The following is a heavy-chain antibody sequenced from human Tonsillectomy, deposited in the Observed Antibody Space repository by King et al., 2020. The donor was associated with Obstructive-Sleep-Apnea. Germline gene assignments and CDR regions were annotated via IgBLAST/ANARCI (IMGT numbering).Heavy chain of an antibody. CDR3: ARDRELGISAFDI. CDR1: GYTFSTYG. D-gene: IGHD7-27*01. CDR2: ISPYNGNT. Sequence: QLVQSGAEVKKPGASVKVYCKASGYTFSTYGLSWVRQAPGQGLEWMGWISPYNGNTNYAQNLQGRVTMTTDTSTSTAYMDLRSLRSDDTAVYYCARDRELGISAFDIWGQGTMVTVSS. V-gene: IGHV1-18*01. J-gene: IGHJ3*02.